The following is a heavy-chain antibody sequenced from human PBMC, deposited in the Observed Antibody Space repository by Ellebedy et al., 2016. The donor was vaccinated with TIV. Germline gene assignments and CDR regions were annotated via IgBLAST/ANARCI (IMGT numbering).Heavy chain of an antibody. CDR1: GYTFTGYY. D-gene: IGHD1-7*01. Sequence: ASVKVSXKASGYTFTGYYMHWVRQAPGQGLEWMGWINPNSGGTDYAQKFQGRVTMTRDTSISTAYMELSRLRSDDTAVYYCARGCLELSGYWFDPWGQGTLVTVSS. CDR2: INPNSGGT. CDR3: ARGCLELSGYWFDP. J-gene: IGHJ5*02. V-gene: IGHV1-2*02.